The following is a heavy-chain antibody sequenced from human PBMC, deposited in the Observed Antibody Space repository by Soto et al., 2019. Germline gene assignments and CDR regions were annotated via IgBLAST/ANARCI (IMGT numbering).Heavy chain of an antibody. CDR2: INHSGST. D-gene: IGHD2-15*01. CDR3: AGLGGSKGGFEY. V-gene: IGHV4-34*01. Sequence: RISQTQGKGLEWIGEINHSGSTNYNPSLKSRVTISVDTSKNQFSLKLSSVTAADTALYYCAGLGGSKGGFEYWGKRTLVIGSS. J-gene: IGHJ4*02.